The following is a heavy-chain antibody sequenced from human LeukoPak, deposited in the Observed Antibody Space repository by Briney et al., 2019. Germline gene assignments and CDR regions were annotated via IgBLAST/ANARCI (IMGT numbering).Heavy chain of an antibody. CDR1: GYSISSGYY. CDR2: IYYSGST. CDR3: AREWGAAGQPQLDY. D-gene: IGHD6-13*01. Sequence: NSSETLSLTCSVSGYSISSGYYWGWIRQPPGKGLEWIGSIYYSGSTYYNPSLKSRVTISVDTSKNQFSLKLSSVTAADTAVYCCAREWGAAGQPQLDYWGQGTLVTVSS. V-gene: IGHV4-38-2*02. J-gene: IGHJ4*02.